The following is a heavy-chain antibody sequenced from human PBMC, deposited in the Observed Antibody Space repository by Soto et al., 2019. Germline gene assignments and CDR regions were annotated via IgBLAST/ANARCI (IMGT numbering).Heavy chain of an antibody. Sequence: QVQLVESGGGVVQPGRSLRLSCAASGFTFSSYGMHWVRQAPGKGLEWVAVIWDDGSNKYYADSVKGRFTISRDNSKNTLYLQMNSLRADDTAGYYCAGDRGITMIVLPDAFEIWGQRTMVTVSS. J-gene: IGHJ3*02. CDR3: AGDRGITMIVLPDAFEI. CDR2: IWDDGSNK. V-gene: IGHV3-33*01. D-gene: IGHD3-22*01. CDR1: GFTFSSYG.